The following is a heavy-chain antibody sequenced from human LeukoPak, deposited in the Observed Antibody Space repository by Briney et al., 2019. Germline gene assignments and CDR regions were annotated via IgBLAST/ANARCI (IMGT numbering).Heavy chain of an antibody. D-gene: IGHD3-3*01. J-gene: IGHJ4*02. CDR1: GYTFTSYD. CDR2: MYPNSGNT. V-gene: IGHV1-8*03. CDR3: ARPSVGYDFWSGYLYYFDY. Sequence: ASVKVSCKASGYTFTSYDINWVRQATGQGLEWMGWMYPNSGNTGYAQKFQGRVTITRNTSISTAYMELSSLRSEDTAVYYCARPSVGYDFWSGYLYYFDYWGQGTLVTVSS.